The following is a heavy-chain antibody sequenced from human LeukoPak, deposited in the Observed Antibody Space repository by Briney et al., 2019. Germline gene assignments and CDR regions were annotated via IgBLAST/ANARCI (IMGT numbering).Heavy chain of an antibody. V-gene: IGHV4-28*01. D-gene: IGHD3-10*01. CDR1: GYSISSSNW. CDR3: ARTRVRGVFDP. CDR2: IYYSGST. Sequence: SDTLSLTRAVSGYSISSSNWWGWIRQPPGKGLEWIGYIYYSGSTYYNPSLKSRVTMSVDTSKNQFSLKLSSVTAVDTAVYYCARTRVRGVFDPWGQGTLVTVSS. J-gene: IGHJ5*02.